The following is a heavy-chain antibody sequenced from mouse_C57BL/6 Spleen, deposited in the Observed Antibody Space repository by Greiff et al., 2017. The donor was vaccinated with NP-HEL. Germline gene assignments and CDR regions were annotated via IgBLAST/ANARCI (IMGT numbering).Heavy chain of an antibody. V-gene: IGHV1-55*01. D-gene: IGHD1-1*01. CDR2: IYPGSGST. CDR3: AMYYYGSSEGFFAY. CDR1: GYTFTSYW. J-gene: IGHJ3*01. Sequence: QVQLQQPGAELVKPGASVKMSCKASGYTFTSYWITWVKQRPGQGLEWIGDIYPGSGSTNYNEKFKSKATLTVDTSSSTAYMQLSSLTSEDSAVYYCAMYYYGSSEGFFAYWGQGTLVTVSA.